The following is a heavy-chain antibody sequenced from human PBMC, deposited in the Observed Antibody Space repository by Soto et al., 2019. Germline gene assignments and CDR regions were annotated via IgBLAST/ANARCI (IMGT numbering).Heavy chain of an antibody. Sequence: QVQLQESGPGLVKTSQTLSLTCTVSGGSVSNGDYYWSWIRQPPGKGLEWIGFIYYTGSTYYTPSLKSRITISVDTSNSQFSLNLSSVTAADTAVYYCARWDDVLTGHDYWGQGTLVTVSS. CDR1: GGSVSNGDYY. CDR3: ARWDDVLTGHDY. D-gene: IGHD3-9*01. CDR2: IYYTGST. J-gene: IGHJ4*02. V-gene: IGHV4-30-4*01.